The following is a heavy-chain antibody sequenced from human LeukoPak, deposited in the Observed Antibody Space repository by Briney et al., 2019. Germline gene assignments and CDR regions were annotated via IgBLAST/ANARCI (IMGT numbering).Heavy chain of an antibody. D-gene: IGHD3-22*01. J-gene: IGHJ4*02. CDR1: GYSFTSYW. Sequence: GESLKISCKGSGYSFTSYWIGWVRQMPGKGLEWMGIIYPGDSDTRYSPSFQGQVTISADKSISTAYLQWSSLKASDTAMYYCARRLRYYYDSSGYEGADYWGQGNLVTVSS. V-gene: IGHV5-51*01. CDR3: ARRLRYYYDSSGYEGADY. CDR2: IYPGDSDT.